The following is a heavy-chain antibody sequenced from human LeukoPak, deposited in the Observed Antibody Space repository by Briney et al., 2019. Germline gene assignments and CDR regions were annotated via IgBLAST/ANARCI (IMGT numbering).Heavy chain of an antibody. CDR2: IYYSGST. V-gene: IGHV4-30-4*01. Sequence: PLETLSLTCTVSGGTISSGDYYWSWIRQPPGKGLEWIGYIYYSGSTYYNPSLKSRVTISVDTSKNQFSLKLSSVTAADTAVYYCARSRYGPWFDPWGQGTLVTVSS. D-gene: IGHD4-17*01. CDR1: GGTISSGDYY. J-gene: IGHJ5*02. CDR3: ARSRYGPWFDP.